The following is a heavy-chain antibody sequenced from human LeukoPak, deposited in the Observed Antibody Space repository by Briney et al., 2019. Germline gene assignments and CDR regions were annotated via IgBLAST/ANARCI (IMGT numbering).Heavy chain of an antibody. J-gene: IGHJ3*02. V-gene: IGHV1-2*02. CDR3: ARSTPSGYYWGAFDI. CDR1: GGTFSSYA. D-gene: IGHD3-22*01. CDR2: INPNSGGT. Sequence: GASVKVSCKASGGTFSSYAISWVRQAPGQGLEWMGWINPNSGGTNYAQKFQGRVTMTRDTSISTAYMELSRLRSDDTAVYYCARSTPSGYYWGAFDIWGQGTMVTVSS.